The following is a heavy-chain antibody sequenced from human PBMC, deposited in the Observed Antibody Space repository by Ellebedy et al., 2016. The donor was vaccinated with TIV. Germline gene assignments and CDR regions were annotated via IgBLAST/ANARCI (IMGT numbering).Heavy chain of an antibody. CDR1: GFTFSSYA. D-gene: IGHD4-23*01. CDR3: AKLPSPRVYGGNSHFDY. V-gene: IGHV3-23*01. CDR2: ISGSGGST. J-gene: IGHJ4*02. Sequence: GGSLRLSXAASGFTFSSYAMSWVRQAPGKGLEWVSAISGSGGSTYYADSVKGRFTISRDNSKNTLYLQMNSLRAEDTAVYYCAKLPSPRVYGGNSHFDYWGQGTLVTVSS.